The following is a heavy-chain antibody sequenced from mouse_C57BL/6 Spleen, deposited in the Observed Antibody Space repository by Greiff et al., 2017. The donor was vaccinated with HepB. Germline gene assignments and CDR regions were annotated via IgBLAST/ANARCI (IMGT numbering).Heavy chain of an antibody. J-gene: IGHJ1*03. CDR2: ISYDGSN. CDR1: GYSITSGYY. CDR3: ARGGFYYGNYVWYFDV. V-gene: IGHV3-6*01. Sequence: EVKLQESGPGLVKPSQSLSLTCSVTGYSITSGYYWNWIRQFPGNKLEWMGYISYDGSNNYNPSLKNRISITRDTSKNQFFLKLNSVTTEDTATYYCARGGFYYGNYVWYFDVWRTGTTVTVSS. D-gene: IGHD2-1*01.